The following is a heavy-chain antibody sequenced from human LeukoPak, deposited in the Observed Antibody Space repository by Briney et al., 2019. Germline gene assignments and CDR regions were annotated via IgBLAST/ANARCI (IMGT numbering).Heavy chain of an antibody. V-gene: IGHV4-59*01. D-gene: IGHD3-10*01. J-gene: IGHJ2*01. Sequence: PSETLSLTCTVSGDSISSNRYWTWIRQPPGKGPEWMGNVHYSGSTNYSPSLRSRITISLHTSKNQISLKLSSVTAADTAVYYCARDVEYHSAWFRYWYFDLWGRGTLVSVSS. CDR2: VHYSGST. CDR1: GDSISSNRY. CDR3: ARDVEYHSAWFRYWYFDL.